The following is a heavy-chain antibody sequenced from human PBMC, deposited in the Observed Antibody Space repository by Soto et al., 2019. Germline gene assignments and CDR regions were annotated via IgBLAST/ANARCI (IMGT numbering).Heavy chain of an antibody. CDR1: GFTFSSNA. CDR2: ISGGST. Sequence: GGSLRLSCAASGFTFSSNAMSWVRQAPGKGLEWVSAISGGSTYYAASVKGRFTISRDNSKNTLYLQMNSLRAEDTAVYYCAKYVGSSYYYYMDVWGKGTTVTVS. D-gene: IGHD6-6*01. CDR3: AKYVGSSYYYYMDV. J-gene: IGHJ6*03. V-gene: IGHV3-23*01.